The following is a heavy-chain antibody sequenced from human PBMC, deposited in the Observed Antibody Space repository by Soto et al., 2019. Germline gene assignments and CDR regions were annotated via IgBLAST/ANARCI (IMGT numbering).Heavy chain of an antibody. J-gene: IGHJ3*02. CDR3: ARDLSEGYYYDSSGYYSEAFDI. CDR2: INPSGGST. D-gene: IGHD3-22*01. V-gene: IGHV1-46*01. CDR1: GYTFTSYY. Sequence: ASVKVSCKASGYTFTSYYMHWVRQAPGQGLEWMGIINPSGGSTSYAQKFQGRVTMTRDTSTSTVYMELSSLRSEDTAVYYCARDLSEGYYYDSSGYYSEAFDIWGQGTMLTVSS.